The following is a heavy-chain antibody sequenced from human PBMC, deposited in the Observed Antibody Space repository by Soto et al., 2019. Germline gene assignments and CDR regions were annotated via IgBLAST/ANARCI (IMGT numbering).Heavy chain of an antibody. Sequence: QAQLQESGPGLVKPSGTLSLTCAVSGGSISSSHWWTWVRQSPGKGLEYIGEISHSGTSNSNPSLKSLVTLSVDKSKNHFSLTLTSVTAADTAVYYCARVVLTITRGAFDAWGQGTLVIVSS. D-gene: IGHD3-9*01. CDR1: GGSISSSHW. CDR2: ISHSGTS. CDR3: ARVVLTITRGAFDA. V-gene: IGHV4-4*02. J-gene: IGHJ3*01.